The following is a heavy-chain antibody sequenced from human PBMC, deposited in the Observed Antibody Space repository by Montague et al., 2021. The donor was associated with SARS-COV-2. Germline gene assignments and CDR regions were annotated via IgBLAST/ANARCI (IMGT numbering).Heavy chain of an antibody. Sequence: PALVKPTQTLTLTCTFSGFSLSTSGMCVSWIRQPPGKALEWLALIDWDDDKYYSTSLKTRLTISKDTSKNQVVLTMTNMDPVDTATYYCARIRDYGILTGSYSGFDYWGQGTLVTVSS. CDR3: ARIRDYGILTGSYSGFDY. V-gene: IGHV2-70*01. CDR2: IDWDDDK. J-gene: IGHJ4*02. D-gene: IGHD3-9*01. CDR1: GFSLSTSGMC.